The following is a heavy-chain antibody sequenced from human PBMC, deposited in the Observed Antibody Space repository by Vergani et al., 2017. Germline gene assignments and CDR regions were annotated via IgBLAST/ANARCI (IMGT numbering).Heavy chain of an antibody. V-gene: IGHV3-23*01. Sequence: EVQLLESGGGLVQPGGSLRLSCAASGFTFSNYVMSWVRQAPGKGLEWVSSISGSGDPTYYADSVKGRFPISRDNAKNSLYLQMNSLRAEDTAVYYCARRLYYDDAFDIWGQGTMVTVSS. J-gene: IGHJ3*02. CDR3: ARRLYYDDAFDI. CDR2: ISGSGDPT. D-gene: IGHD3-22*01. CDR1: GFTFSNYV.